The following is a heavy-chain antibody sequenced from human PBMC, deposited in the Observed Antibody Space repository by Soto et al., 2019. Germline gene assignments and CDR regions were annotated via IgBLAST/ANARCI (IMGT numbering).Heavy chain of an antibody. CDR2: ISYDGSNK. V-gene: IGHV3-30*18. Sequence: GGSLRLSCVASGFRFSNYGMDWVRQAPGKGLEWVAVISYDGSNKYYADSVKGRFTISRDNSKNTLFLQMNSLRAEDTAVYYCAKDPTSYGFLTGYYPDWGQGTLVTVSS. D-gene: IGHD3-9*01. J-gene: IGHJ4*02. CDR1: GFRFSNYG. CDR3: AKDPTSYGFLTGYYPD.